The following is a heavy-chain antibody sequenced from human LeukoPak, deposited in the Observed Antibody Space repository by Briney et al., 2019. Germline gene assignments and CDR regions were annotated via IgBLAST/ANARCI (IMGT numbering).Heavy chain of an antibody. CDR1: GDSVSSNSAA. CDR2: TYYRSTWYY. V-gene: IGHV6-1*01. Sequence: SQTLSLTCAISGDSVSSNSAAWTWIRQSPSRGLEWLGRTYYRSTWYYEYSVSAEIRITINPETSKNQFSLQVNSVSPEDTAVYYCAREELGFDHWGQGTLVTVSS. J-gene: IGHJ4*02. CDR3: AREELGFDH. D-gene: IGHD3-16*01.